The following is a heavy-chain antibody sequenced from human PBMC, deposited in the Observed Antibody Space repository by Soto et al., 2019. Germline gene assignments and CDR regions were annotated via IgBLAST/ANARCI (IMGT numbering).Heavy chain of an antibody. V-gene: IGHV3-11*06. J-gene: IGHJ4*02. Sequence: GGSLRLSCAVSGFTFSDYYMTWIRQAPGKGLEWVSYISSSTSHTNYADSVKGRFTISRDNAKNSLFLQMNSLRAEDTAVYYCARDGYCSGGSCYGFVDYWGQGTLVTVSS. CDR2: ISSSTSHT. CDR3: ARDGYCSGGSCYGFVDY. D-gene: IGHD2-15*01. CDR1: GFTFSDYY.